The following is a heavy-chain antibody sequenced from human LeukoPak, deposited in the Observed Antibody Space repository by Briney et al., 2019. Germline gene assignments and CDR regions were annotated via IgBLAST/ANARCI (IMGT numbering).Heavy chain of an antibody. CDR1: GFTFDDYA. D-gene: IGHD3-3*01. CDR3: ANSYYDFWSGHFGD. J-gene: IGHJ4*02. CDR2: ISWNSGSI. V-gene: IGHV3-9*01. Sequence: PGRSLRLSCAASGFTFDDYAMHWVRQAPGKGLEWVSGISWNSGSIGYADSVKGRFTISRDNAKNSLYLQMNSLRAEDTAVYYCANSYYDFWSGHFGDWGQGTLVTVSS.